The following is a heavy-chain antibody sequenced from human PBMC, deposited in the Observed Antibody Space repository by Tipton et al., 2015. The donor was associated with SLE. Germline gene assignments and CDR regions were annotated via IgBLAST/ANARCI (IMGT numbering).Heavy chain of an antibody. CDR3: ARVGYCSGGSCYPGPYYYYGMDV. CDR1: GFTVSSNY. CDR2: IYSGGST. Sequence: SLRLSCAASGFTVSSNYMSWVRQAPGKGLEWVSVIYSGGSTYYADSVKGRFTISRDNSKNTLYLQMNSLRAEDTAVYYCARVGYCSGGSCYPGPYYYYGMDVWGQGTTVTVSS. D-gene: IGHD2-15*01. J-gene: IGHJ6*02. V-gene: IGHV3-53*01.